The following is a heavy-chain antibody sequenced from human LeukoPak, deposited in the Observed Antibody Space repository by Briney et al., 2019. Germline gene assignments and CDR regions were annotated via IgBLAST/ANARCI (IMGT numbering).Heavy chain of an antibody. V-gene: IGHV3-23*01. J-gene: IGHJ4*02. CDR2: ISGSGGST. CDR1: GFTFSSYG. Sequence: GGTLRLSCAASGFTFSSYGMSWVRQAPGKGLEWVSAISGSGGSTYYADSVKGRFTISRDNSKNTLYPQMNSLRAEDTAVYYCAKLTYYDILTGTLIDYWGQGTLVTVSS. D-gene: IGHD3-9*01. CDR3: AKLTYYDILTGTLIDY.